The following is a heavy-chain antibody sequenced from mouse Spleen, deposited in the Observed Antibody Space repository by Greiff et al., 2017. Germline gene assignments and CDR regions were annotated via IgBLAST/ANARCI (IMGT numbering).Heavy chain of an antibody. Sequence: QVQLQQPGAELVKPGASVKLSCKASGYTFTSYWMQWVKQRPGQGLEWIGEIDPSDSYTNYNQKFKGKATLTVDTSSSTAYMQLSSLTSEDSAVYYCARPDYYGSSYDYWGQGTTLTVSS. CDR1: GYTFTSYW. D-gene: IGHD1-1*01. V-gene: IGHV1-50*01. CDR3: ARPDYYGSSYDY. J-gene: IGHJ2*01. CDR2: IDPSDSYT.